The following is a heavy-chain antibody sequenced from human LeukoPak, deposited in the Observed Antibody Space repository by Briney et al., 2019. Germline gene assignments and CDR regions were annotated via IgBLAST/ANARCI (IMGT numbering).Heavy chain of an antibody. Sequence: SQTLSLTCAISGDSVSTNSADWNWIRQSPSRGLEWLGRTKYRSKWYFDYAVSVKSRITIDPDTSKNQFSLQLNSVTPEDTAVYYCARGHNYGFDYWGQGTLVTVSS. CDR2: TKYRSKWYF. D-gene: IGHD5-18*01. J-gene: IGHJ4*02. CDR1: GDSVSTNSAD. CDR3: ARGHNYGFDY. V-gene: IGHV6-1*01.